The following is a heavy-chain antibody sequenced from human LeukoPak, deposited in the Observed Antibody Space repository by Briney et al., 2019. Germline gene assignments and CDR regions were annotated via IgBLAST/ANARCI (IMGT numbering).Heavy chain of an antibody. CDR1: GGSISSYY. CDR3: ARESGYCSGGSCYSGGEYGMDV. V-gene: IGHV4-4*07. D-gene: IGHD2-15*01. CDR2: IYTSGST. Sequence: KPSETLSLTCTVSGGSISSYYWSWIRQPAGKGLEWTGRIYTSGSTNYNPSLKSRVTMSVDTSKNQFSLKLSSVTAADTAVYYCARESGYCSGGSCYSGGEYGMDVWGQGTTVTVSS. J-gene: IGHJ6*02.